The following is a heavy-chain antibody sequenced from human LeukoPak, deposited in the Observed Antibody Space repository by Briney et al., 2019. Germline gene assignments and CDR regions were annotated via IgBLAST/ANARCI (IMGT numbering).Heavy chain of an antibody. CDR3: ARDPGYCSSTSCYKALWGLYYYYYYMDV. J-gene: IGHJ6*03. V-gene: IGHV1-46*01. D-gene: IGHD2-2*02. CDR2: INPSGGGT. Sequence: ASVKVSCKASGYTFTSYYMHWVRQAPGQGLEWMGIINPSGGGTSYAQKFQGRVTMTRDMSTSTVYMELRSLRSDDTAVYYCARDPGYCSSTSCYKALWGLYYYYYYMDVWGKGTTVTVSS. CDR1: GYTFTSYY.